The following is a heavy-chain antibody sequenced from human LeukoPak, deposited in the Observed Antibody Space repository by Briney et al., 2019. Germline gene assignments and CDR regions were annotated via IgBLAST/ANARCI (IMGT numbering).Heavy chain of an antibody. V-gene: IGHV4-38-2*02. Sequence: SETLSLTCTVSGYSISSGYYWGWIRQPPGKGLEWIGSIYHIGSTYYNPSLKSRVTISVDTSKNQFSLKLSSVTAADTAVYYCAREDSSGWFPWGQGTLVTVSS. CDR3: AREDSSGWFP. CDR2: IYHIGST. D-gene: IGHD6-19*01. CDR1: GYSISSGYY. J-gene: IGHJ5*02.